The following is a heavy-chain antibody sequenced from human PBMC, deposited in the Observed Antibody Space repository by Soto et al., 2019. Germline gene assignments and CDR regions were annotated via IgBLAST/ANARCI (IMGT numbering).Heavy chain of an antibody. Sequence: EPGGGLVQPGGYLRLSCSASGFTFSSYDMHWVLQATGKGLGWVSAIGTAGDPYYPGSVKGRFTISRENAKNSLYLQMNSLRAGDTAVYYCARGGGSSRPYYYYGMDVWGQGPKVTV. CDR2: IGTAGDP. J-gene: IGHJ6*02. V-gene: IGHV3-13*05. CDR1: GFTFSSYD. CDR3: ARGGGSSRPYYYYGMDV. D-gene: IGHD6-6*01.